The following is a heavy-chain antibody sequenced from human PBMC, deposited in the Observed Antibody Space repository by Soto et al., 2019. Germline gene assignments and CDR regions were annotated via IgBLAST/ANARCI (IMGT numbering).Heavy chain of an antibody. Sequence: SQTLSLTCAISGDSLSSNTAAWSWIRQSPSRGLEWLGRTYYRSKWYYDYAAAVTSRININPHTSKNLFSLQLNSVTPEDTAVYYCARFGSGWWFDYWGQGTLVTVSS. CDR3: ARFGSGWWFDY. V-gene: IGHV6-1*01. J-gene: IGHJ4*02. CDR2: TYYRSKWYY. D-gene: IGHD6-19*01. CDR1: GDSLSSNTAA.